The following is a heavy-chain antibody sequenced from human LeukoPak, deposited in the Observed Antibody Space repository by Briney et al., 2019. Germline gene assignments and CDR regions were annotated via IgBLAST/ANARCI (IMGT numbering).Heavy chain of an antibody. D-gene: IGHD4-17*01. Sequence: ASVKVSCKASGYTFTSHTIHWVRQAPGQRLEWMGWINAGNANTKYSQKFQGRVTITRDTFAYTAYMELSSLKSEDTAVYYCARETAVTQNDAFDIWGQGTMVIVSS. J-gene: IGHJ3*02. V-gene: IGHV1-3*01. CDR1: GYTFTSHT. CDR2: INAGNANT. CDR3: ARETAVTQNDAFDI.